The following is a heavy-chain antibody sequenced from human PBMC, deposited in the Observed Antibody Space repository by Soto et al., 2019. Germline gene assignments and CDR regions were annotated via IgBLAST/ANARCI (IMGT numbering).Heavy chain of an antibody. V-gene: IGHV1-69*01. Sequence: QVQLVQSGPEVKRPGSSVKVSCQTSAGTFRSYGISWVRQAPGQRFAWMGGIIPIFGTTNYAQNFQGRVTMTADGSTNTVYMELSSLTSEDTAVYYCARYREGDTASFQYFDSWAQGTLVTVSS. CDR2: IIPIFGTT. CDR3: ARYREGDTASFQYFDS. J-gene: IGHJ4*02. CDR1: AGTFRSYG. D-gene: IGHD1-26*01.